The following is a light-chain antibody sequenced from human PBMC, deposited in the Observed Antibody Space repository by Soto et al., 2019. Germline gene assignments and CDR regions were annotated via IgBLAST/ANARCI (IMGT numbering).Light chain of an antibody. V-gene: IGKV3-20*01. CDR3: QYFARSPGFT. CDR1: QSINNSY. CDR2: AAS. J-gene: IGKJ3*01. Sequence: IVLTQSPGTLSLSPGERATLSCRSSQSINNSYFAWYQQNPAQAPRLLIYAASSRPTGCPDRCSGSGSGTVCTQTINRLQTEDYAVYYSQYFARSPGFTVVPGTKEDIK.